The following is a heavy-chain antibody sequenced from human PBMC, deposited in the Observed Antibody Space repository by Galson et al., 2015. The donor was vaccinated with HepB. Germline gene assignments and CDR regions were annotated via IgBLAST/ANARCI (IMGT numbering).Heavy chain of an antibody. D-gene: IGHD6-6*01. Sequence: SETLSLTCTVSGGSISRSNYYWGWIRQPPGKGLEWIGSIYYSGSTYNNPPLKSRVTMCVDTSNNQFSLKLSSVTAADTAVYYCARHVYTTSSHFDYWGQRTLVTVSS. CDR1: GGSISRSNYY. V-gene: IGHV4-39*01. J-gene: IGHJ4*02. CDR2: IYYSGST. CDR3: ARHVYTTSSHFDY.